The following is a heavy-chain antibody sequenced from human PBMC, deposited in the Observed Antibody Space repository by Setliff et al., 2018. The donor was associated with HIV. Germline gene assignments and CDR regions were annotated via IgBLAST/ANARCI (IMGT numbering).Heavy chain of an antibody. CDR1: GGSISNSRYY. CDR2: IYYSGST. Sequence: SETLSLTCTVSGGSISNSRYYWSWIRQPPGKGLEWIGSIYYSGSTYYNPSLKSRLTISVDTSKNQFSLKLSSVTAADATVYYCASRVYYYDSSGYLREEGFDPWGQGTLVTVSS. V-gene: IGHV4-39*01. CDR3: ASRVYYYDSSGYLREEGFDP. J-gene: IGHJ5*02. D-gene: IGHD3-22*01.